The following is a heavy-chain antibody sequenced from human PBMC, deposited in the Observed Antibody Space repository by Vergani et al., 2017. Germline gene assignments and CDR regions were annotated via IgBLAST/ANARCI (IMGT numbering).Heavy chain of an antibody. CDR2: ISGSGGST. V-gene: IGHV3-23*01. Sequence: EVQLLESGGGLVQPGGSLRLSCAASGFTFSSYAMSWVRQAPGKGLEWVSAISGSGGSTYYADSVKGRFTISRDNAKNTLYLQMNSLRAEDTAVYYCAKVGYSYGDFDYWGQGTLVTVSS. CDR1: GFTFSSYA. D-gene: IGHD5-18*01. J-gene: IGHJ4*02. CDR3: AKVGYSYGDFDY.